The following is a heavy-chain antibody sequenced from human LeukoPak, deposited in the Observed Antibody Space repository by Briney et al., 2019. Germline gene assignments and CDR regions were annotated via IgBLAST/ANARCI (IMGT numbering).Heavy chain of an antibody. Sequence: GGSLRLSCAASGFTFSDYYMSWIRQAPGKGLEWVSYISGSGSTIYYADSVKGRFTISRDNAKNSLYLQMNSLRAEDTAVYYCARVSVLRFLEWLSRGMDVWGQGTTVTVSS. D-gene: IGHD3-3*01. CDR2: ISGSGSTI. J-gene: IGHJ6*02. CDR1: GFTFSDYY. V-gene: IGHV3-11*04. CDR3: ARVSVLRFLEWLSRGMDV.